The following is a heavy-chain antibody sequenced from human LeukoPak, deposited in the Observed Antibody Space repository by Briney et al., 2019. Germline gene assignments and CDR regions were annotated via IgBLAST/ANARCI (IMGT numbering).Heavy chain of an antibody. CDR1: GASISSYY. CDR3: ARIFPSSTWFLDYFDY. Sequence: SETLSLTCTVSGASISSYYWSWIRQPPGKGLEWIGYISYTGPTNYNTSLKSRVTISVDTSKIQFSLKLSSVTAADTAVYYCARIFPSSTWFLDYFDYWGQGTLVTVSS. J-gene: IGHJ4*02. CDR2: ISYTGPT. D-gene: IGHD6-13*01. V-gene: IGHV4-59*08.